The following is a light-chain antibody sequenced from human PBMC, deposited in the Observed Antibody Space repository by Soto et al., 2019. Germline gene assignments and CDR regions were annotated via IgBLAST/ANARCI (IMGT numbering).Light chain of an antibody. J-gene: IGKJ1*01. CDR1: QSISSW. CDR3: QQYNSYPWT. V-gene: IGKV1-5*01. CDR2: DAS. Sequence: DIQITQSPSSVSASVGDRVTITCRASQSISSWLAWYQQKPGKAPKLLIYDASSLESGVPSRFSGSGSGTEFTLTISSLQPDDFATYYCQQYNSYPWTFGQGTKVE.